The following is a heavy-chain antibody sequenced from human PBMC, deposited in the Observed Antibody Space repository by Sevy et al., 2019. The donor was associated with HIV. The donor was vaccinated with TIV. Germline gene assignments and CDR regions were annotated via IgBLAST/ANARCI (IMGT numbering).Heavy chain of an antibody. Sequence: GGSLRLSCAASGFTFSSYSMNWVRQAPGKGLEWVSSISSSSSYIYYADSVKGRFTISRDNAKNSLYLQMNSLRAEDTAVYYWARKTGERLVRVGWFDPWGQGTLVTVSS. CDR3: ARKTGERLVRVGWFDP. CDR1: GFTFSSYS. J-gene: IGHJ5*02. CDR2: ISSSSSYI. D-gene: IGHD6-6*01. V-gene: IGHV3-21*01.